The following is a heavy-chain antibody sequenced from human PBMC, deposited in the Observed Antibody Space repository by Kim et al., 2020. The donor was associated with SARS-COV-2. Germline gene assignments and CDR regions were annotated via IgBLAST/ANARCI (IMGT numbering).Heavy chain of an antibody. V-gene: IGHV3-21*01. CDR1: GFTFSSYS. CDR2: ISSSSSYI. CDR3: ARDHRSSTNFDY. J-gene: IGHJ4*02. Sequence: GGSLRLSCAASGFTFSSYSMNWVRQAPGKGLEWVSSISSSSSYIYYADSVKGRFTISRDNAKNSLYLQMNSLRAEDTAVYYCARDHRSSTNFDYWGQGTLVTVSS. D-gene: IGHD2-2*01.